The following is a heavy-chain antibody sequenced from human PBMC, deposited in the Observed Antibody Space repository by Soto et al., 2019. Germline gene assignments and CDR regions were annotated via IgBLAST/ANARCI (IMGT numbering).Heavy chain of an antibody. CDR1: GYTFTGYY. Sequence: GASVKVSCKASGYTFTGYYMHWVRQAPGQGLEWMGWINPNSGGTNYAQKFQGWVTMTRDTSISTAYMELSSLRSDDTAVYYCARDRVLICSSTSCYGRYYYYYGMDVWGQGTTVTVSS. J-gene: IGHJ6*02. CDR3: ARDRVLICSSTSCYGRYYYYYGMDV. D-gene: IGHD2-2*01. V-gene: IGHV1-2*04. CDR2: INPNSGGT.